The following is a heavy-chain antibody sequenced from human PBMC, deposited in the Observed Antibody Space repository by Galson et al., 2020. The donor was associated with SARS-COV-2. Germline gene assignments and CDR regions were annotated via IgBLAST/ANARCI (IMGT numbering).Heavy chain of an antibody. V-gene: IGHV4-34*01. Sequence: ETSETLSLTCAVYVGYFSGFSWSWVRQSPGKGLEWIGEINHSGSANYNPSLKSRVTISVDTSKNQFSLKLTSVTAAETGVYFCARGRIGVVPAPIFGLGPYYEYYAMDVWGQGTTITVSS. CDR1: VGYFSGFS. D-gene: IGHD2-2*01. CDR2: INHSGSA. J-gene: IGHJ6*02. CDR3: ARGRIGVVPAPIFGLGPYYEYYAMDV.